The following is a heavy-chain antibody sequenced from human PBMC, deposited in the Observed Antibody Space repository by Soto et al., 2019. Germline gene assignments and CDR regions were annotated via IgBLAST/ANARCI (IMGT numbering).Heavy chain of an antibody. CDR3: VRSSIEPRIFMYPFDY. CDR1: GGSLNSYY. D-gene: IGHD6-6*01. V-gene: IGHV4-59*08. J-gene: IGHJ4*02. Sequence: SETLSLTCTVSGGSLNSYYWTWIRQSPGKGLEWVGYVSSTGSTNYNPSLKSRVTLSLDTSTNEVSLSLTSVTAADRAVYFCVRSSIEPRIFMYPFDYWGLGTLVTVSS. CDR2: VSSTGST.